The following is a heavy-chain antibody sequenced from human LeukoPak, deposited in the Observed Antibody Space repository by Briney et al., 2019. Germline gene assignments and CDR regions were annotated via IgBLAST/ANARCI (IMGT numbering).Heavy chain of an antibody. J-gene: IGHJ6*02. D-gene: IGHD6-19*01. CDR3: AMLGGWYVSGMDV. V-gene: IGHV1-2*02. CDR1: GYSFISYG. CDR2: INPNSGGT. Sequence: ASVKVSCKTSGYSFISYGISWVRQAPGQGLEWMGWINPNSGGTNYAQKFQGRVTMTRDTSISTAYMELSRLRSDDTAVYYCAMLGGWYVSGMDVWGQGTTVTVSS.